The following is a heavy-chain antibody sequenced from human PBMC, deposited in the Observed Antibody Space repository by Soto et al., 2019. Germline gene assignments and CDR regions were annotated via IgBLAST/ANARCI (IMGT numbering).Heavy chain of an antibody. J-gene: IGHJ2*01. D-gene: IGHD1-7*01. CDR2: MNPNSGNT. V-gene: IGHV1-8*01. CDR3: ARGLERFFGVLELPAWYFDL. Sequence: ASVKVSCKASGYTFTSYDINWVRQATGQGLEWMGWMNPNSGNTGYAQKFQGRVTMTRNTSISTAYMELSSLRSEDTAVYYCARGLERFFGVLELPAWYFDLWGRGTLVTVSS. CDR1: GYTFTSYD.